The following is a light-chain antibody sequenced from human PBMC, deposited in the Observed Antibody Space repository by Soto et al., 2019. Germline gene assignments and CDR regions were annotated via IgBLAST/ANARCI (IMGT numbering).Light chain of an antibody. CDR2: GAS. CDR3: QQFSSYWT. Sequence: EIVLTQSPGTLSLSPGERAILSCRASQTINNRYLAWYQQMPGRAPRLLIHGASSRAAGIPDRFSGSGSGTDFTLTINSLHPEDVATYFCQQFSSYWTFGQGTRVEIK. CDR1: QTINNRY. V-gene: IGKV3-20*01. J-gene: IGKJ1*01.